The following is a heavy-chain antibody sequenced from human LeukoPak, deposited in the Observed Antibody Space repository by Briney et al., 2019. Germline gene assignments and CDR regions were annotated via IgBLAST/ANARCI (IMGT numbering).Heavy chain of an antibody. CDR2: IIPIFGTA. CDR1: GGTLSSYA. Sequence: SVKVSCKASGGTLSSYAISWVRQAPGQGLEWMGGIIPIFGTANYAQKFQGRVTITTDESTSTAYMELSSLRSEDTAVYYCAREARFRGGYETNWFDPWGQGTLVTVSS. J-gene: IGHJ5*02. V-gene: IGHV1-69*05. D-gene: IGHD5-12*01. CDR3: AREARFRGGYETNWFDP.